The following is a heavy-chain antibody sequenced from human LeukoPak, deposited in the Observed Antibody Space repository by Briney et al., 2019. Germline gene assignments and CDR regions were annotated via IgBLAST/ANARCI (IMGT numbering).Heavy chain of an antibody. V-gene: IGHV4-39*07. D-gene: IGHD6-13*01. CDR3: ARGVFSDY. J-gene: IGHJ4*02. CDR1: GGSISSSSYY. CDR2: IYHSGIT. Sequence: SETLSLTCTVSGGSISSSSYYWGWIRQTPGKGLEWIGSIYHSGITSYNPSLKSRVTISVDTSKNQFSLNLSSVTAADTAVYYCARGVFSDYWGQGTLVTVSS.